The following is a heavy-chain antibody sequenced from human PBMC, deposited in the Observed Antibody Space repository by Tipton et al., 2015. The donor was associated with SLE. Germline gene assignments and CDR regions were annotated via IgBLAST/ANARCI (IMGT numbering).Heavy chain of an antibody. J-gene: IGHJ5*02. V-gene: IGHV4-39*06. CDR1: GGSMANTNYL. CDR3: ARDIDYSGVAPFGLIP. CDR2: ISQSGST. Sequence: LRLSCTVSGGSMANTNYLWAWIRQPPGRGLEWIGRISQSGSTFFNPSLKSRVVLLVDSSKNQFTLRLTSVTAADAAVYYCARDIDYSGVAPFGLIPWGQGTLVTVSS. D-gene: IGHD3/OR15-3a*01.